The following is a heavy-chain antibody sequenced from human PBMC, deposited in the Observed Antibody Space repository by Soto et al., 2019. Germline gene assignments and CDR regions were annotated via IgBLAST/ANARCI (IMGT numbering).Heavy chain of an antibody. Sequence: QVQLVQSGAEVKEPGSSVKVSCKASGGTFDDFIMNWVRQTPGQGLEWMGGIVPMFGTATYAEKFKGRVTISATRSTRTAYMELTSLRSEDTAVYYCARNGTYRRSLSQYLGMDVWGQGTTVTVS. CDR3: ARNGTYRRSLSQYLGMDV. CDR1: GGTFDDFI. V-gene: IGHV1-69*06. D-gene: IGHD2-2*01. CDR2: IVPMFGTA. J-gene: IGHJ6*02.